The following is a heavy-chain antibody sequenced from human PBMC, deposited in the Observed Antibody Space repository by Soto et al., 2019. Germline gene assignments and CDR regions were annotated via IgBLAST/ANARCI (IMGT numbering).Heavy chain of an antibody. Sequence: QVQLVQSGAEVKKPGSSVKVSCKASGGTFSSYAISWVRQAPGQGLEWMGGIIPIFGTANYAQKFQGRVTITADDSTSTAYMELSSLRSEDTAVYYCARDLIAVAGTYYYYGMDVWGQGTTVTVSS. V-gene: IGHV1-69*12. CDR1: GGTFSSYA. CDR2: IIPIFGTA. J-gene: IGHJ6*02. CDR3: ARDLIAVAGTYYYYGMDV. D-gene: IGHD6-19*01.